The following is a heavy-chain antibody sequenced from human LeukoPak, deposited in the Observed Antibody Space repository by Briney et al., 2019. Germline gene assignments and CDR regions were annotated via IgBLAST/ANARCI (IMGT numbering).Heavy chain of an antibody. Sequence: GGSLRLSCAASGFTFSSYAMSWVRQAPGKGLEWVSAISGSGGSTYYADSVKGRFTISRDNSKNTLYLQMDSLRVEDTAVYFCARGATVTTGVFQHWGQGTLVTVSS. CDR1: GFTFSSYA. J-gene: IGHJ1*01. CDR3: ARGATVTTGVFQH. CDR2: ISGSGGST. D-gene: IGHD4-17*01. V-gene: IGHV3-23*01.